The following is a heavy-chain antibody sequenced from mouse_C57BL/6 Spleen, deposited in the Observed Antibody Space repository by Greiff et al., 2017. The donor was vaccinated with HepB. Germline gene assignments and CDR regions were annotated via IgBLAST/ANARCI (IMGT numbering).Heavy chain of an antibody. CDR3: ARRGYDGYFDV. J-gene: IGHJ1*03. Sequence: VQLKESGPGLVKPSQSLSLTCSVTGYSITSGYYWNWIRQFPGNKLEWMGYISYDGSNNYNPSLKNRISITRDTSKNQFFLKLNSVTTEDTATYYCARRGYDGYFDVWGTGTTVTVSS. V-gene: IGHV3-6*01. CDR2: ISYDGSN. D-gene: IGHD2-2*01. CDR1: GYSITSGYY.